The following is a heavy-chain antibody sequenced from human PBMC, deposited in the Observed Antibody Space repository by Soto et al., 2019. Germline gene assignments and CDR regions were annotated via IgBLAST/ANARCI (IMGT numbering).Heavy chain of an antibody. J-gene: IGHJ6*02. D-gene: IGHD2-21*02. CDR3: ARVCGGDCHHGMDG. CDR1: GGSISSGGYY. CDR2: INYSGST. V-gene: IGHV4-31*03. Sequence: QVQLQESGPGLVKPSQTLSLTCTVSGGSISSGGYYWSWIRQPPGKGLEWIGYINYSGSTCYNPSLRSRVTISVDTSKTQFSLRLSSVTAADTAVYSCARVCGGDCHHGMDGWGQGTTVTVSS.